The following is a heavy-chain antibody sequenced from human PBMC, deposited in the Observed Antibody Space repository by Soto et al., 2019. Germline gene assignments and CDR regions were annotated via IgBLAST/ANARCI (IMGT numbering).Heavy chain of an antibody. CDR1: GYTFTSYG. CDR2: ISAYNGNT. Sequence: ASVKVSCKASGYTFTSYGISWVRQAPGQGLEWMGWISAYNGNTNYAQKLQGRVTMTTDTSTSTAYMELRSLRSDDTAVYYCARGVYYYGSGSYNQKGTFDIWGQGTMVTVSS. D-gene: IGHD3-10*01. J-gene: IGHJ3*02. V-gene: IGHV1-18*01. CDR3: ARGVYYYGSGSYNQKGTFDI.